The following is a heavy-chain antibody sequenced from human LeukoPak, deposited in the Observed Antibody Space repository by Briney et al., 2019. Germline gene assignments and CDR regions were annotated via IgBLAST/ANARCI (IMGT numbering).Heavy chain of an antibody. V-gene: IGHV1-18*04. CDR2: VGPYHGNT. CDR3: AKNFRTLASRRTSPFDS. Sequence: ASVKVSCKASGYTFTGYYMHWVRQAPGQGLEWMGWVGPYHGNTTYAQKFQGRLAMTTDKSTTTAYMELRSLTSDDTALYYCAKNFRTLASRRTSPFDSWGQGTLVIVSS. CDR1: GYTFTGYY. J-gene: IGHJ4*02. D-gene: IGHD6-6*01.